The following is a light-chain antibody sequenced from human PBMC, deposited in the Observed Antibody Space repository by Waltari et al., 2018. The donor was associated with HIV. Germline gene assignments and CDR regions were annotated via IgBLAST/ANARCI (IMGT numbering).Light chain of an antibody. CDR1: ALPKQH. Sequence: SHDLTQPPSVSVSPGQTARITCSGNALPKQHAYWYQQKPGQAPVLLIYKDTERPSGIPERFSGSSSGTTVTLTISGVQAEDEADYYCQSADTTGSLYVFGTGTKVTV. CDR2: KDT. V-gene: IGLV3-25*03. CDR3: QSADTTGSLYV. J-gene: IGLJ1*01.